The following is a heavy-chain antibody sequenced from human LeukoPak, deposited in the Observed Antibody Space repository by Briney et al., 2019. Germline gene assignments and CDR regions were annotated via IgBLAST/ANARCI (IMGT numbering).Heavy chain of an antibody. CDR1: GGSFSGYY. CDR3: ARHNGDYSADYYFDY. J-gene: IGHJ4*02. Sequence: SETLSLTCAVYGGSFSGYYWSWIRQPPGKGLEWIGEINHSGSTNYNPSLKSRVTISVDTSKNQFSLKLSSVTAADTAVYYCARHNGDYSADYYFDYWGQGTLVTVSS. V-gene: IGHV4-34*01. D-gene: IGHD4-17*01. CDR2: INHSGST.